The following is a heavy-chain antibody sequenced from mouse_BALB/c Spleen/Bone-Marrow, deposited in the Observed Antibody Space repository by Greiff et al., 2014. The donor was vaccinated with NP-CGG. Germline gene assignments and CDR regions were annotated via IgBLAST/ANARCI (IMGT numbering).Heavy chain of an antibody. D-gene: IGHD2-2*01. J-gene: IGHJ4*01. CDR3: ARHERGYPYAMDY. V-gene: IGHV2-6-2*01. CDR2: IWSDGST. CDR1: GFSLNSYG. Sequence: QVQLKESGPDLVAPSQSLSITCTVSGFSLNSYGVHWVRQPPGKGLEWLGVIWSDGSTTYNSALKSRLSISKDNSKSQLFLKMNSLQTDDTAMYYCARHERGYPYAMDYWGQGTSVTVSS.